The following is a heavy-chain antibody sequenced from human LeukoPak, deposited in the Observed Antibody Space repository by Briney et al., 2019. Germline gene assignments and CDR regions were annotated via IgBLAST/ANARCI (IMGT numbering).Heavy chain of an antibody. Sequence: GGSLRLSCVVSGFNFDNFAMHWVRQPLGKGLEWVAVISHDGRTKYFADSMKGRITISRDNSKNTLFLQMNNLRSEDTAVYFCARPSPPGDGYNPPDHWGQGTLVTVSS. D-gene: IGHD5-24*01. J-gene: IGHJ4*02. CDR2: ISHDGRTK. V-gene: IGHV3-30*04. CDR1: GFNFDNFA. CDR3: ARPSPPGDGYNPPDH.